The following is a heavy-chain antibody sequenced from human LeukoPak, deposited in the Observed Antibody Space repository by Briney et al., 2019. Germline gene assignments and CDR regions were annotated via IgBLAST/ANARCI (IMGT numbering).Heavy chain of an antibody. CDR1: GFSLSTSGVG. V-gene: IGHV2-5*02. J-gene: IGHJ4*02. CDR3: AHSGYDYVWGSYHSMDTFDY. Sequence: SGPTLVKPTQTLTLTCTFSGFSLSTSGVGVGWIRQPPGKVLEWPALIYWDDDKRYSPSLKSRLTITKDTSKNQVVLTMTNMDPVDTATYYCAHSGYDYVWGSYHSMDTFDYWGQGTLVTVSS. D-gene: IGHD3-16*02. CDR2: IYWDDDK.